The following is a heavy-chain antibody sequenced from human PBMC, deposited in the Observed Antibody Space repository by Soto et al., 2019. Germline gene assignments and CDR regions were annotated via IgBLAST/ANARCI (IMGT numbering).Heavy chain of an antibody. D-gene: IGHD6-19*01. V-gene: IGHV3-30-3*01. Sequence: QVQLVESGGGVVQPGRSLRLSCAASGFTFSSYAMHWVRQTPGKGLEWVAVISYDGSNKYYADSVKGRFTISRDNSKNTLYLQMNSLRADDTAVYYCAREAEYSSGWYEELGYWGQGTLVTVSS. CDR1: GFTFSSYA. CDR2: ISYDGSNK. J-gene: IGHJ4*02. CDR3: AREAEYSSGWYEELGY.